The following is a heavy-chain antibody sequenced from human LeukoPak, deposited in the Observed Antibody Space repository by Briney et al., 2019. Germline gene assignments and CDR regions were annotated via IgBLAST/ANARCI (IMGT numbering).Heavy chain of an antibody. CDR1: GGSFSGYY. CDR2: INHSGST. J-gene: IGHJ5*02. D-gene: IGHD6-19*01. CDR3: ATHLKRGYSSGGGFDP. Sequence: PSETLSLTCAVYGGSFSGYYWSWIRQPPGKGLEWIGEINHSGSTNYNPSLKGRVTISVDTSKNQFSLKLSSVTAADTAVYYCATHLKRGYSSGGGFDPWGQGTLVSVSS. V-gene: IGHV4-34*01.